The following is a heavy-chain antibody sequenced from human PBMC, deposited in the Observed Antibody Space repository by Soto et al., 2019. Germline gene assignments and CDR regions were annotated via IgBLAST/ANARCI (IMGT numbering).Heavy chain of an antibody. D-gene: IGHD1-26*01. CDR2: VAVGTGNT. CDR3: AAGNDVGAKYWTHYSMDV. CDR1: GFTFSWSA. J-gene: IGHJ6*02. V-gene: IGHV1-58*01. Sequence: GASVKVSCKDSGFTFSWSAVQWVRQTRAQGLEWIGWVAVGTGNTNLAQNFQGRVTITRDTSTATAHMELRSLTSEDTAVYYCAAGNDVGAKYWTHYSMDVWGQGTTVTVSS.